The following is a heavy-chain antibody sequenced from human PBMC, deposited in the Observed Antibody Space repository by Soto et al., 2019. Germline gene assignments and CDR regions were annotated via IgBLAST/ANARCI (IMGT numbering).Heavy chain of an antibody. D-gene: IGHD3-16*01. V-gene: IGHV4-30-2*01. J-gene: IGHJ5*02. CDR1: GGSISSGNSYA. Sequence: QLQLQESGSGLVKRSQTLSLTCAVSGGSISSGNSYAWSWIRQPPGKGLEWIGSISHTGRTSYNPSLKGRVTMSVDKSKNQFSLKLSSVTAADMAVYYCARAVAPYLGTWFDPWGQGSLVIVSS. CDR2: ISHTGRT. CDR3: ARAVAPYLGTWFDP.